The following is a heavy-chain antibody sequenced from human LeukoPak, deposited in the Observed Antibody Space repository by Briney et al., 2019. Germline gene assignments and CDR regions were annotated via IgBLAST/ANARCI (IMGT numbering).Heavy chain of an antibody. Sequence: KTGGSLRLSCAASGFTVSGIYMNWVRQPPGKGLEWIGEIFHSGSTNYNPSLKSRVSISVDKSKNQFSLKVSSVTAADTAVYYCARDKYGSGTGFDLWGQGTLVTVFS. CDR1: GFTVSGIY. D-gene: IGHD3-10*01. CDR2: IFHSGST. J-gene: IGHJ5*02. V-gene: IGHV4-4*02. CDR3: ARDKYGSGTGFDL.